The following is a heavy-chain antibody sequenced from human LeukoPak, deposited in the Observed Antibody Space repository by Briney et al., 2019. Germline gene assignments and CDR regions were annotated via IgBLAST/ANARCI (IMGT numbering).Heavy chain of an antibody. CDR2: IWYDGSNK. CDR1: GFTFSSYG. V-gene: IGHV3-33*01. J-gene: IGHJ4*02. CDR3: AAEMATSIKAFDY. D-gene: IGHD5-24*01. Sequence: GGSLRLSCAASGFTFSSYGMHWVRQAPGKGLEWVAVIWYDGSNKYYADSVKGRFTISRDNSKNTLYLQMNSLRAEDTAVYYCAAEMATSIKAFDYWGQGTLVTVSS.